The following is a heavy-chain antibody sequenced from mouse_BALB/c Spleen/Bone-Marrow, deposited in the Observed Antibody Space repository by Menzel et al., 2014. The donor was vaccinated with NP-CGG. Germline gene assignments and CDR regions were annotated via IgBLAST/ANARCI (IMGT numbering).Heavy chain of an antibody. CDR3: ARGELLRFFDY. CDR1: GYTLXSYW. D-gene: IGHD1-1*01. Sequence: VQLQQSGPELVRPGASMKMSCKASGYTLXSYWMHWVKQRPGQGLEWIGMIDPSNSETRLTQKLKDKATLNVDKSSNTAFMQLSRLTSEDSAGYYCARGELLRFFDYWGEGTTLTVSS. CDR2: IDPSNSET. J-gene: IGHJ2*01. V-gene: IGHV1S127*01.